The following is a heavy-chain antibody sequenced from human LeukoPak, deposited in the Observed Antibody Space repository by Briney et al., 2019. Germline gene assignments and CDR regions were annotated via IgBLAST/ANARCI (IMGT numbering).Heavy chain of an antibody. CDR2: ISYSGST. J-gene: IGHJ4*02. Sequence: SETLSLTFTVSGRSVSSTTYYWSWIRQPPGKGLEWIASISYSGSTYYNPSLKSRVTISVDTYENQFSLKLSSVTAADTAVYYCARYVVYGSGKYYFDYWGQGTLVTVSS. D-gene: IGHD3-10*01. V-gene: IGHV4-39*01. CDR1: GRSVSSTTYY. CDR3: ARYVVYGSGKYYFDY.